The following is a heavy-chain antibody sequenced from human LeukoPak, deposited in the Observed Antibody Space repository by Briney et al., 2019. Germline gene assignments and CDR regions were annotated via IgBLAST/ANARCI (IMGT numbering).Heavy chain of an antibody. J-gene: IGHJ3*02. CDR2: ISGHDGNT. CDR3: GRDSTSMIPSAPGI. Sequence: ASVKVSCKASGYTFTSYGFSWVRQAPGQGLEWVGWISGHDGNTKYAQKYQGRVTMTTETSTSTAYMELSSLGSDDTAVYYCGRDSTSMIPSAPGIWGQGTKVTVSS. V-gene: IGHV1-18*01. D-gene: IGHD3-22*01. CDR1: GYTFTSYG.